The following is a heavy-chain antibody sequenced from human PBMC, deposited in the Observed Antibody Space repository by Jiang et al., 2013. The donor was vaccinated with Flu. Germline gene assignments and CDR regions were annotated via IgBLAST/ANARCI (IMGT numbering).Heavy chain of an antibody. J-gene: IGHJ4*02. V-gene: IGHV3-21*01. Sequence: QLLESGGGLVKPGGSLRLSCAASGFTFSSYSMNWVRQAPGKGLEWVSSISSSSSYIYYADSVKGRFTISRDNAKNSLYLQMNSLRAEDTAVYYCARDLLFEMATIAFDYWGQGTLVTVSS. CDR2: ISSSSSYI. CDR1: GFTFSSYS. D-gene: IGHD5-24*01. CDR3: ARDLLFEMATIAFDY.